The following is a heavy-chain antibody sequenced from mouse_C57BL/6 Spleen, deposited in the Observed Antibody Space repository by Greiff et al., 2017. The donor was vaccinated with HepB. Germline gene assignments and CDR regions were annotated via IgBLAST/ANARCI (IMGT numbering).Heavy chain of an antibody. V-gene: IGHV1-53*01. J-gene: IGHJ2*01. Sequence: VQLQQSGTELVKPGASVKLSCKASGYTFTSYWMHWVKQRPGQGLEWIGNINPSNGGTNYNEKFKSKATLTVDKSSSTAYMQLSSLTSEDSAVYYCARGAYYGYDERGGYWGQGTTLTVSS. CDR3: ARGAYYGYDERGGY. CDR2: INPSNGGT. CDR1: GYTFTSYW. D-gene: IGHD2-9*01.